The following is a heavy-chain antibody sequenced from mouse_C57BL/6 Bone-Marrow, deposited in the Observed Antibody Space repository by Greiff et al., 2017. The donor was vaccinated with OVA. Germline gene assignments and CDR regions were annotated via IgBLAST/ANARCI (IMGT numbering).Heavy chain of an antibody. D-gene: IGHD2-5*01. CDR2: IYPGNSDT. Sequence: EVQLQQSGTVLARPGASVKMSCKTSGYTFTSYWMHWVKQRPGQGLEWIGAIYPGNSDTSYNQKFKGKAKLTAVPSASTAYMALSSLTNEGSAVXYCTRSYSNYGYFDYWGQGTTLTESS. CDR1: GYTFTSYW. CDR3: TRSYSNYGYFDY. J-gene: IGHJ2*01. V-gene: IGHV1-5*01.